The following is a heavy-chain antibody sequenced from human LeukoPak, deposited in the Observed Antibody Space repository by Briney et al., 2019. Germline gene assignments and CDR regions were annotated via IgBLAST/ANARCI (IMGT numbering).Heavy chain of an antibody. V-gene: IGHV3-30*02. CDR1: GFTFISYG. J-gene: IGHJ4*02. CDR3: ASLFHDLLTFEN. D-gene: IGHD3-9*01. CDR2: IRYDGSNK. Sequence: PSGGSLRLSCVASGFTFISYGMHWVRQAPGKGLEWVAFIRYDGSNKYYGDSVKGRFTISRDNAKKSLYLQIHSLRAEDTAVYYCASLFHDLLTFENWGPGTLVTVSS.